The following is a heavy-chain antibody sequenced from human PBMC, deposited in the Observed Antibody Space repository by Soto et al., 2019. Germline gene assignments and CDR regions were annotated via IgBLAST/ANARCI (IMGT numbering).Heavy chain of an antibody. V-gene: IGHV1-69*13. D-gene: IGHD6-6*01. CDR1: GGTFSSYA. CDR3: ARDLYSSSSYFDY. Sequence: ASVKVSCKASGGTFSSYAISWVRQAPGQGLEWMGGITPIFGTANYAQKFQGRVTITADESTSTAYMELSSLRSEDTAVYYCARDLYSSSSYFDYWGQGTLVTVSS. J-gene: IGHJ4*02. CDR2: ITPIFGTA.